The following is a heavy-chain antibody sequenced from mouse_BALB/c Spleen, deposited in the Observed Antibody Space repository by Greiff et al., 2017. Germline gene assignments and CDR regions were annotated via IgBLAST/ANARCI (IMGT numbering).Heavy chain of an antibody. J-gene: IGHJ2*01. CDR2: ISDGGSYT. CDR1: GFTFSDYY. D-gene: IGHD2-3*01. Sequence: EVQLVESGGGLVKPGGSLKLSCAASGFTFSDYYMYWVRQTPEKRLEWVATISDGGSYTYYPDSVKGRFTISRDNAKNNLYLQMSSLKSEDTAMYYCAREGDGYFDYWGQGTTLTVSS. CDR3: AREGDGYFDY. V-gene: IGHV5-4*02.